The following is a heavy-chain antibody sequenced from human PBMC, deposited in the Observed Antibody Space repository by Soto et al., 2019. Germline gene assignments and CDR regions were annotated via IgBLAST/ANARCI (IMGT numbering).Heavy chain of an antibody. CDR1: GFTFSSYG. J-gene: IGHJ3*02. D-gene: IGHD3-16*01. CDR2: IWYDGSNK. V-gene: IGHV3-33*01. CDR3: GGDLGAFDI. Sequence: QVQLVESGGGVVQPGRSLRLSCAASGFTFSSYGMHWVRQAPGKGLEWVAVIWYDGSNKYYADSVKGRFTISRDNSKNTLYLQMKSLRAEDTAVSYCGGDLGAFDIWGQGTMVTVSS.